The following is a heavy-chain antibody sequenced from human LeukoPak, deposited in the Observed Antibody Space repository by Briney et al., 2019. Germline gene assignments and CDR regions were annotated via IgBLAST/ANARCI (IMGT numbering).Heavy chain of an antibody. D-gene: IGHD2-15*01. V-gene: IGHV4-34*01. CDR2: INHSGST. CDR3: AVGSVYYAFDI. J-gene: IGHJ3*02. Sequence: SETLSLTCAVYGGSFSGYYWSWIRQPPGKGLEWIGEINHSGSTNYNPSLKSRVTISVDTSRNQFSLKLSSVIAADTAVYYCAVGSVYYAFDIWGQGTMVTVSS. CDR1: GGSFSGYY.